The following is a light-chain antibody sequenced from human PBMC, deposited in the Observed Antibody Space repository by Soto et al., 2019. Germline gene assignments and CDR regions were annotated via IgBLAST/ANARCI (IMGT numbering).Light chain of an antibody. CDR3: QQYDNLPRPLT. Sequence: DIVMTQSPDSLAVSLGERATINCKSSQSLLYISNNQNYLGWYQQKPGQAPKLLIYDASNLETGVPSRFSGSGSGTDFTFTISSLQPEDIATYYCQQYDNLPRPLTFGGGTKVDIK. CDR1: QSLLYISNNQNY. J-gene: IGKJ4*01. CDR2: DAS. V-gene: IGKV4-1*01.